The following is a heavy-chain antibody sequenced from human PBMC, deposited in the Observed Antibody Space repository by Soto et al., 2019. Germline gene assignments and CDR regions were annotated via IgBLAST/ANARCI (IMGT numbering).Heavy chain of an antibody. CDR1: GYTFTSYG. J-gene: IGHJ4*02. D-gene: IGHD3-10*01. CDR3: AIAITTKALLWFGELVHFDY. CDR2: LSAYNGNT. V-gene: IGHV1-18*04. Sequence: QVQLVQSGAEVKKPGASVKVSCKASGYTFTSYGISWVRQAPGQWLEWMGWLSAYNGNTNYAQQLPGRVTMTTDTSTSTAYMELRSLRSDDTAVYYCAIAITTKALLWFGELVHFDYWGKGTLVTVSS.